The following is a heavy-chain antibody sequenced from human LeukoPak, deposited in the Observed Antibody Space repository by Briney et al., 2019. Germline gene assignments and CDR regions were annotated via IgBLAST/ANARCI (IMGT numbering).Heavy chain of an antibody. J-gene: IGHJ4*02. D-gene: IGHD3-22*01. V-gene: IGHV1-69*04. Sequence: ASVKVSCKASGGTFSSYAISWVRQAPGQGLEWMGRIIPIFGIANYAQKFQGRVTITADKSTSTAYMELSSLRSEDTAVYYCARGGYYYDSSGYLIDYWGQGTLVTVSS. CDR1: GGTFSSYA. CDR3: ARGGYYYDSSGYLIDY. CDR2: IIPIFGIA.